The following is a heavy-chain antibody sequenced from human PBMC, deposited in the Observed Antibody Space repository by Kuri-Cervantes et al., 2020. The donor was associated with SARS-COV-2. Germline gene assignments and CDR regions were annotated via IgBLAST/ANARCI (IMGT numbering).Heavy chain of an antibody. CDR3: AISTLFGVVRLYYYYGMDV. CDR1: GGTFSGYA. J-gene: IGHJ6*02. V-gene: IGHV1-69*13. D-gene: IGHD3-3*01. CDR2: IIPIFGTA. Sequence: SVKVSCKASGGTFSGYAISWVRQAPGQGLEWMGGIIPIFGTANYAQKFQGRVTITADESTSTAYMELSSLRSEDTAVYYCAISTLFGVVRLYYYYGMDVWGQGTTVTVSS.